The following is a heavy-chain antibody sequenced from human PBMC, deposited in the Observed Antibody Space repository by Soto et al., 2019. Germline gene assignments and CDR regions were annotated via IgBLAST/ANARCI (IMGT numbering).Heavy chain of an antibody. V-gene: IGHV1-69*13. CDR3: ASGYYDFWSGSPRNWFDP. CDR1: GGTFSSYA. Sequence: ASVKVSCKASGGTFSSYAISWVRQAPGQGLEWMGGIIPIFGTANYAQKFQGRVTITADESTSTAYMELSSLRSEDTAVYYCASGYYDFWSGSPRNWFDPWGQGTLVTVSS. CDR2: IIPIFGTA. D-gene: IGHD3-3*01. J-gene: IGHJ5*02.